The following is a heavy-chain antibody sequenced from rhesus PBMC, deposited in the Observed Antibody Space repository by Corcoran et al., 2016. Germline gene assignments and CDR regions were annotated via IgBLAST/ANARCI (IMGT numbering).Heavy chain of an antibody. CDR1: GGSISSSNW. CDR3: ARMEYSSWSGYYGLDS. Sequence: QVQLQESGPGLVKPSETLSLTCAVSGGSISSSNWGSWIRQPPGKGLAWIGYNSGSSGSNYYNPSRKSRVTMSTDTSNIQLSLEQSYVTAADTAGYYCARMEYSSWSGYYGLDSWGQGVVVTVSS. D-gene: IGHD6-13*01. CDR2: NSGSSGSN. V-gene: IGHV4-65*01. J-gene: IGHJ6*01.